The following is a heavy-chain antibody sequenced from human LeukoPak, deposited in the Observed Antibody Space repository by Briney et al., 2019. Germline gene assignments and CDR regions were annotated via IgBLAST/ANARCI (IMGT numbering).Heavy chain of an antibody. J-gene: IGHJ4*02. V-gene: IGHV1-24*01. D-gene: IGHD6-19*01. CDR1: GYTLTELS. CDR3: ARTSGVSVAGSPYYFDF. CDR2: FDPEDGET. Sequence: ASVKVSCKVSGYTLTELSMHWVRQAPGKGLEWMGGFDPEDGETIYARKFQGRVTMTEDTSTDTAYMELRSLRFDDTAVYYCARTSGVSVAGSPYYFDFWGQGTLISVSS.